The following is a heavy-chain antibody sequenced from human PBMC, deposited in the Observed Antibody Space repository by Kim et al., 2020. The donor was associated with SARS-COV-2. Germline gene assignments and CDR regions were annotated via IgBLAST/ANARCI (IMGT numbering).Heavy chain of an antibody. D-gene: IGHD3-3*02. V-gene: IGHV3-23*01. J-gene: IGHJ4*02. CDR3: AKEPRIFGVVITYYFDY. Sequence: VKGRFTISRDNSKNTLYLQMNSLRAEDTAVYYCAKEPRIFGVVITYYFDYWGQGTLVTVSS.